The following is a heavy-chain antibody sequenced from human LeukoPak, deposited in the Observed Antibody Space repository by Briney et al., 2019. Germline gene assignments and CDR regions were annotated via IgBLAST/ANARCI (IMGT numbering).Heavy chain of an antibody. J-gene: IGHJ2*01. CDR1: GFTFSTYV. Sequence: PGGSLRLSCAASGFTFSTYVMNWVRQAPGKGLEWVSGISSAGSTYYADSVKGRFTISSDNSKNTPYLQMNGLRAEDTAVYYCATSRRTFWYFDLWGRGTLVAVS. V-gene: IGHV3-23*01. CDR3: ATSRRTFWYFDL. CDR2: ISSAGST.